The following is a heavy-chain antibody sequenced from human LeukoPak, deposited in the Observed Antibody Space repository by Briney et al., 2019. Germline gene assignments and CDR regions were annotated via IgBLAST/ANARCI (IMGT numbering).Heavy chain of an antibody. CDR2: INAGNGNT. V-gene: IGHV1-3*01. CDR3: ARGYYYGPGSYLGFDY. CDR1: GYTFTSYA. D-gene: IGHD3-10*01. Sequence: ASVKVSCKASGYTFTSYAMHWVRQAPGQRLEWMGWINAGNGNTKYSQKFQGRVTITRDTSASTAYMELRSLRSEDTAVYYCARGYYYGPGSYLGFDYWGQGTLVTVSS. J-gene: IGHJ4*02.